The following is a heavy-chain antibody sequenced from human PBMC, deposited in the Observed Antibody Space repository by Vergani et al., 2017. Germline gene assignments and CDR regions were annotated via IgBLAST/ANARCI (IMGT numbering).Heavy chain of an antibody. V-gene: IGHV1-69*01. CDR3: ARAGYYDFWSGYYTRGGTAQFDY. D-gene: IGHD3-3*01. Sequence: QVQLVQSGAEVKKPGSSVKVSCKASGGTFSSYAISWVRQAPGQGLEWMGGIIPIFGTANYAQKFQGRVTITADESTSTAYMELSSLRSEDTAVYYCARAGYYDFWSGYYTRGGTAQFDYRGQGTLVTVSS. CDR2: IIPIFGTA. J-gene: IGHJ4*02. CDR1: GGTFSSYA.